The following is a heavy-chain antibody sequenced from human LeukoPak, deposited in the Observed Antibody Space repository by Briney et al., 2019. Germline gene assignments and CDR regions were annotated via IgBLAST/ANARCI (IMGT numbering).Heavy chain of an antibody. CDR1: GFTFSNYE. D-gene: IGHD3-10*01. J-gene: IGHJ5*02. CDR2: ISSGGRTI. CDR3: AREYGSGSSRRRFDP. V-gene: IGHV3-48*03. Sequence: GGSLRLSCAASGFTFSNYEMNWVRQAPGKGLEWVSYISSGGRTIYYADSVKGRFTISRDNAENSLYLQMNSLRAEDTAVYYCAREYGSGSSRRRFDPWGQGTLVTVSS.